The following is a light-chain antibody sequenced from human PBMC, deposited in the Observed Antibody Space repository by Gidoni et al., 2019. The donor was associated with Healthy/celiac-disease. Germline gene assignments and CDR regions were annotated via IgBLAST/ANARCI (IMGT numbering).Light chain of an antibody. Sequence: EIVLTQSPATLSLSPGERATLSCSASQSVSSYLAWYQQKPGQAPRLLIYDASNRATGIPARFSGSGSGTDFTLTISSLESEDFAVYYCQQRSNWPPIFTFGPGTKVDIK. J-gene: IGKJ3*01. CDR3: QQRSNWPPIFT. CDR2: DAS. CDR1: QSVSSY. V-gene: IGKV3-11*01.